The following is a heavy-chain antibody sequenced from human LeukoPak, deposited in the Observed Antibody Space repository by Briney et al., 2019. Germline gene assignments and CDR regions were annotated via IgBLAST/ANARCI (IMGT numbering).Heavy chain of an antibody. CDR2: INPNSGGT. D-gene: IGHD2-2*01. CDR3: ARERFVGGVPAAIGD. CDR1: GYTFTGYY. J-gene: IGHJ4*02. Sequence: ASVKVSCTASGYTFTGYYMHWVRQAPGQGLEWMGRINPNSGGTNYAQKFQGRVTMTRDTSISTAYMELSRLRSDDTAVYYCARERFVGGVPAAIGDWGQGTLVTVSS. V-gene: IGHV1-2*06.